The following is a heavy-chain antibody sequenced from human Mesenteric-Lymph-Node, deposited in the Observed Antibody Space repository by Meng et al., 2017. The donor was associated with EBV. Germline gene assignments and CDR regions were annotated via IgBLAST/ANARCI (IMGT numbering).Heavy chain of an antibody. J-gene: IGHJ4*02. D-gene: IGHD3-22*01. CDR1: GYTFTGYY. CDR2: INPHNGGT. Sequence: QVRGVQGGAEVEQPGASGTVSCKASGYTFTGYYMHWVRQAPGQGLEWMGRINPHNGGTNYAQKFQGRVTMTSDTSISTAYMELSRLRSDDTAVYYCARDGNKLYYFDSSGYYVDYWGLGTLVTVSS. V-gene: IGHV1-2*06. CDR3: ARDGNKLYYFDSSGYYVDY.